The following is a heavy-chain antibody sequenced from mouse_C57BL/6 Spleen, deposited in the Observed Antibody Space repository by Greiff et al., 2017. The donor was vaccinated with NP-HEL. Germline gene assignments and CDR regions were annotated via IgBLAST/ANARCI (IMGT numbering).Heavy chain of an antibody. CDR1: GYSFTGYY. CDR3: AHYYDYDEGDYYAMDY. V-gene: IGHV1-42*01. Sequence: EVQLQQSGPELVKPGASVKISCKASGYSFTGYYMNWVKQSPEKSLEWIGEINPSTGGTTYNQKFKAKATLTVDKSSSTAYMQLKSLTSEDSAVYYCAHYYDYDEGDYYAMDYWGQGTSVTVSS. J-gene: IGHJ4*01. CDR2: INPSTGGT. D-gene: IGHD2-4*01.